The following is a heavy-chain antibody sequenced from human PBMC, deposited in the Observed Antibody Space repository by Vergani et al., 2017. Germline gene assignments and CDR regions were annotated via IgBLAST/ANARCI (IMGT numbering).Heavy chain of an antibody. CDR1: GYSVGIGYF. Sequence: QVDLQESGPGLVKSSETLSLNCAVSGYSVGIGYFWGWIRRPPGRGLEWIGCVHRNGNTYYTSSLRSRATISRDTSKNQFSLRLTSVTAADTAVYYCARQNPYGAAHVDFWGRGVLVTVSA. V-gene: IGHV4-38-2*01. J-gene: IGHJ4*02. CDR3: ARQNPYGAAHVDF. CDR2: VHRNGNT. D-gene: IGHD3-10*01.